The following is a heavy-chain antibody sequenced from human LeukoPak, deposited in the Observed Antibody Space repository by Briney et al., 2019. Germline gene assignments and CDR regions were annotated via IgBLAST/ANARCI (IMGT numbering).Heavy chain of an antibody. CDR3: TKGGHADN. CDR1: GFNFGDLT. J-gene: IGHJ4*02. CDR2: LKDKGRGGTA. Sequence: GGSLRLSCKASGFNFGDLTMSWFRQAPGKGLEWVGFLKDKGRGGTAEYAASVRGRFTISRDDSKSIAYLQMNSLQTEDTAVYHCTKGGHADNWGQGTLVTVSS. V-gene: IGHV3-49*03.